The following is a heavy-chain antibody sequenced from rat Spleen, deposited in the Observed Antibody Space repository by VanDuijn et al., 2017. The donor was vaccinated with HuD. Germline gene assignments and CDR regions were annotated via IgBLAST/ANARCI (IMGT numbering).Heavy chain of an antibody. CDR2: ISYDGSTS. J-gene: IGHJ1*01. D-gene: IGHD1-12*02. CDR1: GFTLSNYD. V-gene: IGHV5-7*01. CDR3: ARHYYDGTYYFHWYFDF. Sequence: EVQLVESGGGLVQPARSMKLSCAASGFTLSNYDMVWVRQAPTKGLKWVASISYDGSTSYYRDSVKGRFTISRDNAKSTLYLQMDSLRSEDTATYYCARHYYDGTYYFHWYFDFWGPGTMVTVSS.